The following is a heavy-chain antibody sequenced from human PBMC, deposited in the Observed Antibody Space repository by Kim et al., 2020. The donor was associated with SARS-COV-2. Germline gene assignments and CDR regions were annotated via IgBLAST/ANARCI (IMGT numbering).Heavy chain of an antibody. CDR2: IYYSGST. CDR3: ARSALTIFGYRWFDP. J-gene: IGHJ5*02. V-gene: IGHV4-39*01. Sequence: SETLSLTCTVSGGSISSSSYYWGWIRQPPGKGLEWIGNIYYSGSTYYNPSLKSRVTISVDTSKNQFSLKLSSVTAADTAVYYCARSALTIFGYRWFDPWG. D-gene: IGHD3-3*01. CDR1: GGSISSSSYY.